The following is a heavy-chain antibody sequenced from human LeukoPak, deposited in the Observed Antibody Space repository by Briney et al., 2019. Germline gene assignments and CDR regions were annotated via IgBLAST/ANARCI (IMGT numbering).Heavy chain of an antibody. J-gene: IGHJ5*01. CDR2: ITSREGGT. CDR1: GFTFSIYA. Sequence: GGSLRLSCAASGFTFSIYAMSWVRQAPGKGLEWVSSITSREGGTFYTDPVKGRFTISRDNSKNMLYLQMNSLRAEDTAIYYCAKDRPNYYESNGDYYRRNGDSWGQGTLVTVSS. CDR3: AKDRPNYYESNGDYYRRNGDS. D-gene: IGHD3-22*01. V-gene: IGHV3-23*01.